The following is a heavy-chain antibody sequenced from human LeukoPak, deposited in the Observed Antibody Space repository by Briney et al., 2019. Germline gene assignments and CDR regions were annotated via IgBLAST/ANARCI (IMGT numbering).Heavy chain of an antibody. CDR2: IIPILGIA. CDR1: GYTFTSYG. D-gene: IGHD3-10*01. V-gene: IGHV1-69*04. J-gene: IGHJ4*02. Sequence: ASVKVSCKASGYTFTSYGISWVRQAPGQGLEWMGRIIPILGIANYAQKFQGRVTITADKSTSTAYMELSSLRSEDTAVYYCARANLITMVRGVIGYFDYWGQGTLVTVSS. CDR3: ARANLITMVRGVIGYFDY.